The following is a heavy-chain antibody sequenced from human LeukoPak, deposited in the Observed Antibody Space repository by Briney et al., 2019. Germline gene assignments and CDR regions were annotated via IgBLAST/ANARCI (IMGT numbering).Heavy chain of an antibody. D-gene: IGHD2-2*01. CDR1: GNYW. V-gene: IGHV3-74*01. Sequence: GGSLRLSCAASGNYWMHWVRQAPGKGLVWVSHINGDGSWTTYADSVKGRFTISKDNAKNTVYLQMNNLRAEVTVVYYCVSFYETYWGRGTLVTVSS. J-gene: IGHJ4*02. CDR3: VSFYETY. CDR2: INGDGSWT.